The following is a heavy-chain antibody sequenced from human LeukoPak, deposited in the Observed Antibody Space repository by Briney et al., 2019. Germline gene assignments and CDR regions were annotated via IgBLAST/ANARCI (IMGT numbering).Heavy chain of an antibody. D-gene: IGHD2-15*01. CDR2: ISGSGGST. CDR1: X. Sequence: XMTWVRQAXGXGXEWVSAISGSGGSTYYADSVKGRFTISRDNSRNTLYLQMNSLRAEDTAVYYCARRVVYYFDYWGQGTLVTVSS. J-gene: IGHJ4*02. V-gene: IGHV3-23*01. CDR3: ARRVVYYFDY.